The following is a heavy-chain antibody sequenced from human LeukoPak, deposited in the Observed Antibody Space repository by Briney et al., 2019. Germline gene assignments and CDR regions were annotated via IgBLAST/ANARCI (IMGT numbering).Heavy chain of an antibody. Sequence: PSETLSLTCTVSGGSISSSSYYWGWIRQPPGKGLEWIGSIYYSGSTYYNPSLKSRVTISVDTSKNQFSLKLSSVTAADTAVYYCAREFRITMVREGGVDPWGQGTLVTVSS. CDR2: IYYSGST. V-gene: IGHV4-39*07. J-gene: IGHJ5*02. CDR1: GGSISSSSYY. CDR3: AREFRITMVREGGVDP. D-gene: IGHD3-10*01.